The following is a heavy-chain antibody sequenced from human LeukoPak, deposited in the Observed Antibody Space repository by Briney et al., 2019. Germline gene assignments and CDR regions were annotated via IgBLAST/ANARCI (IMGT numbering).Heavy chain of an antibody. D-gene: IGHD2-21*02. V-gene: IGHV4-30-2*03. CDR2: IYHSGST. CDR1: GFTFDDYA. J-gene: IGHJ5*02. CDR3: ARHVPLFAYCGGDCYGSWFDP. Sequence: LRLSCAASGFTFDDYAMQWVRQAPGKGLEWIGSIYHSGSTYYSPSLKSRVTISVDTSKNQFSLILTSVTAADTAVYYCARHVPLFAYCGGDCYGSWFDPWGQGTLVTVSS.